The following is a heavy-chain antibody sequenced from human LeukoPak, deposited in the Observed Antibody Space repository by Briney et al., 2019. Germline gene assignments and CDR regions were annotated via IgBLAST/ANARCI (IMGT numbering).Heavy chain of an antibody. Sequence: PGGSLRLSCAASGFTFSSYWMSWVRQAPGKGLEWVANIKQDGSEKYYVDSVKGRFTISRDNAKNSLYLQMNSLRAEDTAVYYCARDRDFWSGRVYYYYGMDVRGQGTTVTVSS. D-gene: IGHD3-3*01. CDR3: ARDRDFWSGRVYYYYGMDV. CDR2: IKQDGSEK. V-gene: IGHV3-7*01. J-gene: IGHJ6*02. CDR1: GFTFSSYW.